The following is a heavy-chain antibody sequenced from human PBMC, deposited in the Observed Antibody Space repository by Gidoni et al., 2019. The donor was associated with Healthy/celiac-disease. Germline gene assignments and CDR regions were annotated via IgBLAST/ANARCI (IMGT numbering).Heavy chain of an antibody. CDR2: ISGSGGST. V-gene: IGHV3-23*01. Sequence: VSAISGSGGSTYYADSVRGRFTISRDNSKNTLYLQMNSLRAEDTAVYYCAKDTLVGYYYYGMDVWGQGTTVTVSS. J-gene: IGHJ6*02. CDR3: AKDTLVGYYYYGMDV. D-gene: IGHD2-8*02.